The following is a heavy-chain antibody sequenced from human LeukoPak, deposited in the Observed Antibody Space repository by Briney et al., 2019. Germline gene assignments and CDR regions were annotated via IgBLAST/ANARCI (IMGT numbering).Heavy chain of an antibody. Sequence: GGSLRLSCAASGFTFSSYSMNWVRQAPGKGLEWVSSISSSSSYIYYADSVKGRFTISRDNAKNSLYLQMNSLRAEDTAVYYCAKDSHVTIFGVVIESPFDYWGQGTLVTVSS. CDR1: GFTFSSYS. V-gene: IGHV3-21*01. J-gene: IGHJ4*02. D-gene: IGHD3-3*01. CDR2: ISSSSSYI. CDR3: AKDSHVTIFGVVIESPFDY.